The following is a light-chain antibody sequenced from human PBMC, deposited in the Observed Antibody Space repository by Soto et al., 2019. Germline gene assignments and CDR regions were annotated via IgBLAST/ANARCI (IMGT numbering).Light chain of an antibody. CDR2: GAS. CDR3: QQYGSSTFT. V-gene: IGKV3-20*01. J-gene: IGKJ3*01. Sequence: EVMLTQSPGTLSLSPGERATLSCRASQSVSSSYVAWYQQKPGQAPRLLIYGASSRATGIPDRFSGSGSGTDFTLPISRLEPEEFAVYYCQQYGSSTFTFGPGNTVDIK. CDR1: QSVSSSY.